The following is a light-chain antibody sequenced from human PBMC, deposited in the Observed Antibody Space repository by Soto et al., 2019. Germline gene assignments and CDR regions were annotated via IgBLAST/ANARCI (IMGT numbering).Light chain of an antibody. J-gene: IGKJ3*01. CDR2: GAS. Sequence: EIVLTQSPGTLSLSPGERATLSCRASQSVRSSYLAWYQQKPGQAPRLLIYGASTRATGSPDRFSGGGSGTDFTLTISRLEPEDFAVYYCQQYGNSPFTFGPGTKVDIK. CDR3: QQYGNSPFT. V-gene: IGKV3-20*01. CDR1: QSVRSSY.